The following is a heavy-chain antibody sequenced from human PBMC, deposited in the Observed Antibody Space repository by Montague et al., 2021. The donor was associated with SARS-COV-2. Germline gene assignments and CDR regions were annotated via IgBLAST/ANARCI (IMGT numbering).Heavy chain of an antibody. CDR1: GGSFSGYF. V-gene: IGHV4-34*01. CDR3: ARVPTKNNGKVATRLDY. Sequence: SETLSLTCAVYGGSFSGYFWNWIRQPPGKGLEWIGEINHSGSTNYNPSLKSRVTISVDTSNNQFSLKLTSVTAADTTVYYRARVPTKNNGKVATRLDYWGQGTLVTVSS. J-gene: IGHJ4*02. D-gene: IGHD5-12*01. CDR2: INHSGST.